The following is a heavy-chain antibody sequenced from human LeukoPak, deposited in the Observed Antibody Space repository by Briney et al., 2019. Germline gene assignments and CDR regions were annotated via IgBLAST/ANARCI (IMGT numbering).Heavy chain of an antibody. J-gene: IGHJ4*02. CDR3: AKDRGSGWPQFDY. V-gene: IGHV3-23*01. CDR2: ISGRGGST. CDR1: GFSFGSYA. Sequence: PGGSLRLSCAASGFSFGSYAMSWVRQAPGKVLEWVPAISGRGGSTYYADSVKGRFTISRDNSKNTLYLQMNSLRAVDTAVYYCAKDRGSGWPQFDYWGQGTLVTVSS. D-gene: IGHD6-19*01.